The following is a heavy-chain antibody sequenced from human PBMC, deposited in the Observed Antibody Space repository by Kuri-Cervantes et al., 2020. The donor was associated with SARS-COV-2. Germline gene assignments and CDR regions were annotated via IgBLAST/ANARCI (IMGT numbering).Heavy chain of an antibody. J-gene: IGHJ4*02. D-gene: IGHD3-3*01. CDR2: IRSKAYGGTT. CDR3: TRADFWSGYYGY. Sequence: GGSLRLSCAASGFTFGDYAMSWVRQAPGEGLEWVGFIRSKAYGGTTEYAASVKGRFTISRDDSKSIAYLQMNSLKTEDTAVYYCTRADFWSGYYGYWGQGTLVTVSS. V-gene: IGHV3-49*04. CDR1: GFTFGDYA.